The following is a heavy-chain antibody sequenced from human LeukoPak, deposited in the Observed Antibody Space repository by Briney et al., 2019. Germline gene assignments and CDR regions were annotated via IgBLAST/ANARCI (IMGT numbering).Heavy chain of an antibody. D-gene: IGHD2-21*02. V-gene: IGHV4-39*07. J-gene: IGHJ4*02. Sequence: SETLSLTCTVSGGSISSSSYYWGWIRQPPGKGLEWIGSIYYSGSTYYNPSLKSRVTISVDTSKNQFSLKLSSVTAADTAVYYCARDRSVTAIVFDYWGQGTLVTVSS. CDR1: GGSISSSSYY. CDR3: ARDRSVTAIVFDY. CDR2: IYYSGST.